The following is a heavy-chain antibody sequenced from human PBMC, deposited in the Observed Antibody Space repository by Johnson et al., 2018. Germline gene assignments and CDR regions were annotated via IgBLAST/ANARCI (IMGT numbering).Heavy chain of an antibody. Sequence: QVQLVESGPGLVKPSETLSLTCTVSGGSISSYYWSWIRQPPGKGLEWIGYIYYSGSTNYNPSLKSRVTISVDTSKNQFSLTLSSVTAADTAVYYCARDGYWNPRDGMDVWGQGTTVTVSS. CDR3: ARDGYWNPRDGMDV. CDR2: IYYSGST. CDR1: GGSISSYY. V-gene: IGHV4-59*01. J-gene: IGHJ6*02. D-gene: IGHD1-1*01.